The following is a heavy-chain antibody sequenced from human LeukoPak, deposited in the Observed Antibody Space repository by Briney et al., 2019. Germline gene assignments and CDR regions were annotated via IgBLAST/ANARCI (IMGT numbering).Heavy chain of an antibody. CDR1: GFTFSSYA. V-gene: IGHV3-23*01. Sequence: GGSLRLSCAASGFTFSSYAMSWVRQAPGKGLEWVSAISGRGGSTYHADSVKGRFTISRDNAKNSLYLQMNSLRAEDTALYYCARVITIFGVVIIRNAFDIWGQGTMVTVSS. CDR2: ISGRGGST. J-gene: IGHJ3*02. CDR3: ARVITIFGVVIIRNAFDI. D-gene: IGHD3-3*01.